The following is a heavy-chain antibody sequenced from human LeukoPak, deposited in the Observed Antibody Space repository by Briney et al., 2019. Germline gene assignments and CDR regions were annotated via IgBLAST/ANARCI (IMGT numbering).Heavy chain of an antibody. V-gene: IGHV4-61*02. CDR2: IYTSGST. Sequence: PSQTLSLTCTVSGGSISSGSYYWSWIRQPAGKGLEWIGRIYTSGSTNYNPSLKSRVTISVDTSKNQFSLKLSSVTAADTAVYYCARPISMARGVTNDYWGQGTLVTVSS. CDR3: ARPISMARGVTNDY. D-gene: IGHD3-10*01. J-gene: IGHJ4*02. CDR1: GGSISSGSYY.